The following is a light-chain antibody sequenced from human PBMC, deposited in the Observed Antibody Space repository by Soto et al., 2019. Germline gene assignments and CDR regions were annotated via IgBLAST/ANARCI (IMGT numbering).Light chain of an antibody. CDR1: QSISNY. CDR3: HQSYSTPFT. V-gene: IGKV1-39*01. J-gene: IGKJ3*01. Sequence: DIQMTQSPSSLSASVGDRVTITCRASQSISNYLNWYQQKPGKAPNLLIYAASSLQTGVPSRFSGSMSGADFTLTISGLVPEDFATYFCHQSYSTPFTFGPGTKVDIK. CDR2: AAS.